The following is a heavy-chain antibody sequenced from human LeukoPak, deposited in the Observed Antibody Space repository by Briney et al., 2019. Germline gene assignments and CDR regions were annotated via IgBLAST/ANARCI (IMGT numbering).Heavy chain of an antibody. CDR2: VNHIGGT. V-gene: IGHV4-34*01. D-gene: IGHD3-10*01. J-gene: IGHJ3*02. CDR1: GGSFSGYY. CDR3: ARVLLWFGDFSVKAFDI. Sequence: SETLSLTCGVYGGSFSGYYWSWIRQSPGKGLEWIGEVNHIGGTNNNPSLKSRITISVDTFRSQVSLKMRSVTAADTAVYYCARVLLWFGDFSVKAFDIWGQGTMVTVSS.